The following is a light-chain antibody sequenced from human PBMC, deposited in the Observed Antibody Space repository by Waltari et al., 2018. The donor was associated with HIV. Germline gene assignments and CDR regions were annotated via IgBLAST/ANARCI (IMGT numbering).Light chain of an antibody. J-gene: IGLJ1*01. CDR1: SSDVASYNL. Sequence: QPALTQPASVTGSPGQSITISCTATSSDVASYNLLPWYHQHPVKAPKVMIYAGTKRPSGVSNRFSGSKSDNTASLTISGLQAEDEADYYCCSYAGTGTYVFGTGTKVTVL. V-gene: IGLV2-23*01. CDR3: CSYAGTGTYV. CDR2: AGT.